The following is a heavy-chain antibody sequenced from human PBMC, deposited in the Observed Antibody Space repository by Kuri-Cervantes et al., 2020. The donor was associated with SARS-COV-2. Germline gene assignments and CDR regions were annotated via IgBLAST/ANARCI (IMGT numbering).Heavy chain of an antibody. J-gene: IGHJ4*02. CDR1: GFTFDDYG. V-gene: IGHV3-11*04. Sequence: GESLKISCAASGFTFDDYGMSWVRQAPGKGLEWVSYISTSGGSIFYADSVKGRFTISRDNAKNSVYLQMNSLRVEDTAVYYCARDLRMGKSLDYWGQGTLVTVSS. CDR2: ISTSGGSI. CDR3: ARDLRMGKSLDY. D-gene: IGHD7-27*01.